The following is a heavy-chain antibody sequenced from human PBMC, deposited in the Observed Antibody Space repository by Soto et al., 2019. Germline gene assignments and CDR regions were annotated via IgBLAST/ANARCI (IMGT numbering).Heavy chain of an antibody. D-gene: IGHD1-20*01. Sequence: QVQLLQSGAEVKKPGSSVKVSCKVSGGAFNNYALNWVRHGPGQGLEWLGGNIPLHNTSNYSLKFLGRVTVTADISSTTVYMELNSLTSDDTATYYCASWSNWTPLYYAGLDVWGQGTTVTVSS. CDR2: NIPLHNTS. CDR3: ASWSNWTPLYYAGLDV. V-gene: IGHV1-69*06. CDR1: GGAFNNYA. J-gene: IGHJ6*02.